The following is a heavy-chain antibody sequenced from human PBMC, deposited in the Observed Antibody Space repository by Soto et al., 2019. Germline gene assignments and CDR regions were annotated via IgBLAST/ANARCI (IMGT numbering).Heavy chain of an antibody. J-gene: IGHJ3*02. CDR3: AKDRVGRFGEMAPDAFDI. CDR2: ISGSGGST. D-gene: IGHD3-10*01. V-gene: IGHV3-23*01. CDR1: GFTFSSYA. Sequence: GGSLRLSCAASGFTFSSYAMSWVRQAPGKGLEWVSAISGSGGSTYYADSVKGRFTISRDNSKNTLYLQMNSLRAEDTAVYYCAKDRVGRFGEMAPDAFDIWGQGTMVTVSS.